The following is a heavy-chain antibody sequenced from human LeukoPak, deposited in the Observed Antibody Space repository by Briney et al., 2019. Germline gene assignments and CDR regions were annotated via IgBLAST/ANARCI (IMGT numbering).Heavy chain of an antibody. CDR2: MYYSGST. D-gene: IGHD3-3*01. CDR3: ARGAPVRFDFSSGLMALFDP. V-gene: IGHV4-59*12. J-gene: IGHJ5*02. CDR1: GGSISSYY. Sequence: SETLSLTCTVSGGSISSYYWSWIRQPPGKGLEWIGDMYYSGSTNYNPSLKSRVTMSVDTSKNQFSLKLSSVTAADTAVYYCARGAPVRFDFSSGLMALFDPWGQGTLVPVSS.